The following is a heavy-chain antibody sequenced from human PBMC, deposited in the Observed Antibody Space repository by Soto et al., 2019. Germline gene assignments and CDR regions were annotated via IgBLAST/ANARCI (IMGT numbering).Heavy chain of an antibody. CDR1: GQSFSGHT. CDR3: ARGSGIAVIPGELEDVHYDY. D-gene: IGHD2-2*01. J-gene: IGHJ4*02. Sequence: QVQLQQWGAGLLKPSETLSLTCAVYGQSFSGHTWSWIRQSPGKGLEWMGEISQSGSTYYNPSLKPRVTISADTSKNQFSLTLNSVTAADTGVFYCARGSGIAVIPGELEDVHYDYWGQGTLVSVSS. V-gene: IGHV4-34*01. CDR2: ISQSGST.